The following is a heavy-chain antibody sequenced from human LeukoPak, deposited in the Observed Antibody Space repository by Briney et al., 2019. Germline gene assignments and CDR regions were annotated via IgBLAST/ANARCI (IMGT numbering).Heavy chain of an antibody. CDR1: GGSITPYY. CDR2: IYYSGNT. J-gene: IGHJ4*02. Sequence: SETLSLTCTVSGGSITPYYWGWIRQPPGKGLEWIGYIYYSGNTNYNSSLKSRVTMSVDTSKNQFSLKLTSVTAADTAVYYCARYNGYAGDYFDYWGQGALVSVSS. CDR3: ARYNGYAGDYFDY. D-gene: IGHD5-12*01. V-gene: IGHV4-59*08.